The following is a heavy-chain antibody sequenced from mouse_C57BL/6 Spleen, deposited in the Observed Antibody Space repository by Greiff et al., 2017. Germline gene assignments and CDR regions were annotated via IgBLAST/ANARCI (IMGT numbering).Heavy chain of an antibody. CDR1: GFTFSSYG. CDR3: ARPPYGSSDWYFDV. Sequence: EVQGVESGGDLVKPGGSLKLSCAASGFTFSSYGMSWVRQTPDKRLEWVATISSGGSYTSYPDSVKGRFTISRDNAKHTLYLQMSRLKSDDTAMDYCARPPYGSSDWYFDVWGTGTTVTVSS. CDR2: ISSGGSYT. J-gene: IGHJ1*03. V-gene: IGHV5-6*01. D-gene: IGHD1-1*01.